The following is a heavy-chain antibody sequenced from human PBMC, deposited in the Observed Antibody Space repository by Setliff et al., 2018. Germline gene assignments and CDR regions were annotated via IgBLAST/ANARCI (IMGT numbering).Heavy chain of an antibody. V-gene: IGHV3-11*04. D-gene: IGHD3-3*01. CDR3: ARGPYYDFWSGYGADALDI. CDR1: GFTFSDYY. CDR2: ISSSGSTI. J-gene: IGHJ3*02. Sequence: GGSLRLSCAASGFTFSDYYMSWIRQAPGKGLEWVSYISSSGSTIYYADSVKGRFTISRDNAKNSLYLQMNSLRAEDTAVYYCARGPYYDFWSGYGADALDIWGQGTMVTVSS.